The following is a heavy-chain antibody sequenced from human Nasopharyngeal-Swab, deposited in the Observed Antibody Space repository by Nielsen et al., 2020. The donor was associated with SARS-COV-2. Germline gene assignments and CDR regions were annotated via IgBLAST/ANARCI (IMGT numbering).Heavy chain of an antibody. D-gene: IGHD4-17*01. CDR2: TYYRSKWCN. Sequence: SHTLSLTCAISGDSVSSSSAAWNWIRQSPSRGLEWLGRTYYRSKWCNDYAVSVKSRITINPDTSKNQFSLHLNSVTPEDTAVYYCARARGAYGDYYDYYYTDVWGKGATVTVSS. CDR1: GDSVSSSSAA. V-gene: IGHV6-1*01. CDR3: ARARGAYGDYYDYYYTDV. J-gene: IGHJ6*03.